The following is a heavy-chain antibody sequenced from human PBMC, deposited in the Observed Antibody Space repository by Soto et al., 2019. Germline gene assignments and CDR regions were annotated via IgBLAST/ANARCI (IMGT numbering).Heavy chain of an antibody. Sequence: ASVKVSCKASGYTFTSYDINWVRQATGQGLEWMGWMNPNSGNTGYAQKFQGRVTMTRNTSISTAYMELSSLRSEDTAVYYCARYVGATRYFDYWGQGTLVTVSS. V-gene: IGHV1-8*01. J-gene: IGHJ4*02. CDR1: GYTFTSYD. CDR3: ARYVGATRYFDY. CDR2: MNPNSGNT. D-gene: IGHD1-26*01.